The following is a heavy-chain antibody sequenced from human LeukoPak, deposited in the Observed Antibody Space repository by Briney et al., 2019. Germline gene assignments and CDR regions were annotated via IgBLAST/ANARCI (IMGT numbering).Heavy chain of an antibody. J-gene: IGHJ6*02. CDR3: AAGYCSSTSCYARYYYYGMDV. Sequence: SVKVSCKASGGTFSSYAISWVRQAPGQGLEWMGGINPIFGTANYAQKFQGRVTITADESTSTAYMELSSLRSEDTAVYYCAAGYCSSTSCYARYYYYGMDVWGQGTTVTVSS. CDR1: GGTFSSYA. CDR2: INPIFGTA. D-gene: IGHD2-2*01. V-gene: IGHV1-69*01.